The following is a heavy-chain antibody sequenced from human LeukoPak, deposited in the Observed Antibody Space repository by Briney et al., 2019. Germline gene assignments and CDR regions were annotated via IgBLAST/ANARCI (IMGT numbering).Heavy chain of an antibody. J-gene: IGHJ6*03. Sequence: SETLSLTCNVSGGSLSSSSYYWGWIRQPPGKGLEWIRSIYYSGSTYYNASLKRRVTISVDTSKNQFFLKLSSVTAADTAVYYCARDHGPTVGTSPFYSYFMDVWGKGTTVTVSS. V-gene: IGHV4-39*07. CDR1: GGSLSSSSYY. CDR2: IYYSGST. CDR3: ARDHGPTVGTSPFYSYFMDV. D-gene: IGHD4-11*01.